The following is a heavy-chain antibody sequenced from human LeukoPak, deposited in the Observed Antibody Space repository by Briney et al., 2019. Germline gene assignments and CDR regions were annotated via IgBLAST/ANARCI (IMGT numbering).Heavy chain of an antibody. CDR2: IYYSGST. CDR1: GGSISSYY. D-gene: IGHD3-22*01. J-gene: IGHJ4*02. CDR3: ARAHYYDSGGLFDY. V-gene: IGHV4-59*01. Sequence: SETLSLTCIVSGGSISSYYWSWIRQPPGKGLEWIGYIYYSGSTNYNPSLKSRVTISVDTSKNQFSLKLSSVTAADTAVYYCARAHYYDSGGLFDYWGQGTLVTVSS.